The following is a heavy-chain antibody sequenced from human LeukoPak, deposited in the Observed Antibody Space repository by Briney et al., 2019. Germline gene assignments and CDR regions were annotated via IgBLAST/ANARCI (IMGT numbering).Heavy chain of an antibody. CDR1: GGSFSGYY. Sequence: SETLSLTCAVYGGSFSGYYWSWIRQPPGKGLEWIGEINHSGSTNYNPSLKSRATISVDTSKNQFSLKLSSVTAADTAVYYCASSKGGYYGSGSYGPNWFDPWGQGTLVTVSS. CDR3: ASSKGGYYGSGSYGPNWFDP. D-gene: IGHD3-10*01. V-gene: IGHV4-34*01. CDR2: INHSGST. J-gene: IGHJ5*02.